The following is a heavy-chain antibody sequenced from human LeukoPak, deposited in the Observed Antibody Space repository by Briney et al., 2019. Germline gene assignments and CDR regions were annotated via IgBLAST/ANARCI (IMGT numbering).Heavy chain of an antibody. CDR2: IVVGSGNT. D-gene: IGHD3-10*01. CDR1: GFTFTSSA. CDR3: AAQRITMVRGAPSFDY. V-gene: IGHV1-58*01. J-gene: IGHJ4*02. Sequence: SVKVSCKASGFTFTSSAVQWVRQALGQRLEWIGWIVVGSGNTNYAQKFQERVTITRDMSTSTAYMELSSLRSEDTAVYYCAAQRITMVRGAPSFDYWGQGALVTVSS.